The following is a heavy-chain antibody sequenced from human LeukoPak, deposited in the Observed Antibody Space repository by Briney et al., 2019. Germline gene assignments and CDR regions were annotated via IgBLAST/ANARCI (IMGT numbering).Heavy chain of an antibody. V-gene: IGHV4-39*01. D-gene: IGHD6-13*01. Sequence: SETLSLTCTVSGGFISSGNHYWGWIRQSPGKGLEWIGSISYRGSTFYNPSLQSRVTMSVDTSRNQFSLKLTSVTASDTAVYFCARQFLRPASDPFDMWGQGTMVTVSS. CDR3: ARQFLRPASDPFDM. CDR1: GGFISSGNHY. CDR2: ISYRGST. J-gene: IGHJ3*02.